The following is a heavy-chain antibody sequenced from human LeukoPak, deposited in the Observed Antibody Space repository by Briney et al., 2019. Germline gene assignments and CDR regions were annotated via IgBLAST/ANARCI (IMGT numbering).Heavy chain of an antibody. J-gene: IGHJ4*02. CDR3: ISPDVAAAGIDY. Sequence: GGSLGLSCAASGFTFSGSAMHWVRQASGKGLEWVCRIRSKANSYATAYAASVKGRFTISRDDSKNTAYLQMNSLKTEDTAVYYCISPDVAAAGIDYWGQGTLVTVSS. CDR1: GFTFSGSA. V-gene: IGHV3-73*01. D-gene: IGHD6-13*01. CDR2: IRSKANSYAT.